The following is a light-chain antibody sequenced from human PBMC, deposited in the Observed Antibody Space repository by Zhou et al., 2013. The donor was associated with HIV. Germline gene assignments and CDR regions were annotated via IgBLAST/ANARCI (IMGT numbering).Light chain of an antibody. V-gene: IGKV3-11*01. CDR2: DIS. CDR3: QQYGDSPSS. Sequence: EIVLTQSPVTLSLSPGERVTLSCRASQSVSTYLAWYQHKPGQAPRLLIYDISKRATGIPARFSGSGSGTDFTLTISRLEPEDVAVYYCQQYGDSPSSFGLGTKLEIK. J-gene: IGKJ2*03. CDR1: QSVSTY.